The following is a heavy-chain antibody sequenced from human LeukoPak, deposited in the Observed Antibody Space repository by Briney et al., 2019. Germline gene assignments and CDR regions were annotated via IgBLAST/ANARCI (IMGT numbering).Heavy chain of an antibody. Sequence: GASVKVSCKASGHTFSNYYMHWVRQAPGQGLEWMAIIGPSGSTTYLQKFQGRVTMTRDTSTSSVYMELSSLRSDDTAVYYCAREYPNTLYFDQWGQGTLVSVSS. CDR2: IGPSGST. J-gene: IGHJ4*02. D-gene: IGHD1/OR15-1a*01. V-gene: IGHV1-46*01. CDR3: AREYPNTLYFDQ. CDR1: GHTFSNYY.